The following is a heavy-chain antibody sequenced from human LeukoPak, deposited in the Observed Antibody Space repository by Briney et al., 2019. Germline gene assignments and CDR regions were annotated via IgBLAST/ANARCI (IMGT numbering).Heavy chain of an antibody. Sequence: SVKVSCKASGGTFSSYAISWVQQAPGQGLEWMGGIIPIFGTANYAQKFQGRVTITADESTSTAYVELSSLRSEDTAVYYCARDQVAVAGTEEYGMDVWGQGTTVTVSS. CDR1: GGTFSSYA. J-gene: IGHJ6*02. D-gene: IGHD6-19*01. V-gene: IGHV1-69*13. CDR2: IIPIFGTA. CDR3: ARDQVAVAGTEEYGMDV.